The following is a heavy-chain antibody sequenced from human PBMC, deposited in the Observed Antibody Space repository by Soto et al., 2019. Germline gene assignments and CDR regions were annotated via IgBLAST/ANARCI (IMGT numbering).Heavy chain of an antibody. V-gene: IGHV3-30-3*01. J-gene: IGHJ4*02. CDR3: VRDSFRYYFANGAYPTRFGS. CDR1: GFTFSHYV. D-gene: IGHD2-8*01. Sequence: QVQLVESGGGVVQPGRSLRLSCAASGFTFSHYVMHWVRQAPGKGLEWVAVIAYDESYEFYADSVKGRFTISRDNTNNTLFLQMTSLVAHDTADYYCVRDSFRYYFANGAYPTRFGSWGQGTLFAVSS. CDR2: IAYDESYE.